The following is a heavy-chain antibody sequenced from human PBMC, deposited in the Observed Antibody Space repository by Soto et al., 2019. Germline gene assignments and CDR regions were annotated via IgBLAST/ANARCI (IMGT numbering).Heavy chain of an antibody. CDR2: VNPSGGHT. CDR1: GDTFTNYY. J-gene: IGHJ4*02. CDR3: ARGGHVVVVTAAFDY. V-gene: IGHV1-46*01. Sequence: QVQLMQSGAEVKKPGASVKVSCKASGDTFTNYYIHWVRQATGQGLEWMGTVNPSGGHTTYSQNFLGRVTMTRDTSTSTLYMELTSLTSDDTAVYYWARGGHVVVVTAAFDYWGQGTLVTVSS. D-gene: IGHD2-21*02.